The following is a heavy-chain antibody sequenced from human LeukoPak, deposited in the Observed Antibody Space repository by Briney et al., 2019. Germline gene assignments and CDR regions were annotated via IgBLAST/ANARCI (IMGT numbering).Heavy chain of an antibody. CDR1: GYTFTSYG. J-gene: IGHJ4*02. V-gene: IGHV1-69*06. D-gene: IGHD3-22*01. CDR3: ARAGDYYDSSGYHNSS. Sequence: ASVKVSCKASGYTFTSYGISWVRQAPGQGLEWMGGIIPIFGTANYAQKFQGRVTITADKSTRTAYMELSSLRSEDTAVYYCARAGDYYDSSGYHNSSWGQGTLVTVSS. CDR2: IIPIFGTA.